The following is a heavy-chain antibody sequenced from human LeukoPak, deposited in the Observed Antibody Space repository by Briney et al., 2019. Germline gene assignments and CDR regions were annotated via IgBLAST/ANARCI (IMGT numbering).Heavy chain of an antibody. J-gene: IGHJ4*02. CDR2: ISGSGGST. CDR1: GFTFASYA. CDR3: AKGGFGRPFDY. D-gene: IGHD3-10*01. Sequence: PGGSLRLSCAASGFTFASYALSWVRQAPGKGLEWVSAISGSGGSTYYSDSVRGRLTISRDNFKRTLFLQMNSLRAEDTAVYYCAKGGFGRPFDYWGQGTLVTVSS. V-gene: IGHV3-23*01.